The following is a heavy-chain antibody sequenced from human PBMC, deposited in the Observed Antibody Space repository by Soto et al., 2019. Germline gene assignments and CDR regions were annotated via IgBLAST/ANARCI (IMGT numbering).Heavy chain of an antibody. Sequence: GASLKVSCKGSGYSFTSYWISWVRQMPGKGLEWMGRIDPSDSYANYSPSSQGHVTISADKSISTAYLQWSSLKASDTAMYYCARHIAVADYGMDVWGQGTTGTVSS. J-gene: IGHJ6*02. CDR3: ARHIAVADYGMDV. CDR1: GYSFTSYW. CDR2: IDPSDSYA. D-gene: IGHD6-19*01. V-gene: IGHV5-10-1*01.